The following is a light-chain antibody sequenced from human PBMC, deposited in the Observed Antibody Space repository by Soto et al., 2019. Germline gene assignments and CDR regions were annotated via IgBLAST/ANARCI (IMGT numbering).Light chain of an antibody. V-gene: IGKV1-5*01. CDR2: DAS. J-gene: IGKJ5*01. CDR3: QQYYTYAT. Sequence: DIQLTQSPSTLSAAVGDSFTITCRASQKIRNLLAWYQQKPGRAPKPLIFDASTLRTGVPSRFSGSGSGSEFNFTITGLQPDDFATYFCQQYYTYATFGHGTRLEI. CDR1: QKIRNL.